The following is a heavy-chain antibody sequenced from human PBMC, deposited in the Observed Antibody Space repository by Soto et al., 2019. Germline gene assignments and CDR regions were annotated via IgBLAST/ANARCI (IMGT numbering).Heavy chain of an antibody. Sequence: PGGSLGLSCAASGFTFSSYWMGWVRQAPGKGLEWVANIQQDGSERHYGGSVKGRFTISRDNAKNSLYLQMNSLRAEDTAVYYCVESGGAADYWGQGTLVTVSS. V-gene: IGHV3-7*03. CDR1: GFTFSSYW. CDR2: IQQDGSER. CDR3: VESGGAADY. J-gene: IGHJ4*02. D-gene: IGHD2-8*02.